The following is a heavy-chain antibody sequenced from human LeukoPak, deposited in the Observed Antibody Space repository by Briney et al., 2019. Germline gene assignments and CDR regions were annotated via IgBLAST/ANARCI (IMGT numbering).Heavy chain of an antibody. D-gene: IGHD3-22*01. V-gene: IGHV1-2*02. CDR1: GYTFTGYY. Sequence: ASVKVSCKASGYTFTGYYIHWVRQAPGQGLEWMGWINPNNADKTFAQKFQGRVTMTRDTSISTAYMELSRLRSDDTAVYYCARDSYGGRYYYDSSGIRGYFDYWGQGTLVTVSS. CDR2: INPNNADK. J-gene: IGHJ4*02. CDR3: ARDSYGGRYYYDSSGIRGYFDY.